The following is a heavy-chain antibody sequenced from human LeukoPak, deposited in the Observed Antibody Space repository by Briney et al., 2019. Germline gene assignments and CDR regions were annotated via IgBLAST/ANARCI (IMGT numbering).Heavy chain of an antibody. CDR1: GFTFSRYA. CDR3: AKAHDTIVVLDS. Sequence: PGGSLRLSCAASGFTFSRYAMSWVRQAPGKGLEWVAPISGRGTTTYYADSVKGRFTISRDNSRNTLYLQMDSLRAEDTAIYYCAKAHDTIVVLDSWGQGTLVTVSS. D-gene: IGHD2-2*01. CDR2: ISGRGTTT. V-gene: IGHV3-23*01. J-gene: IGHJ4*02.